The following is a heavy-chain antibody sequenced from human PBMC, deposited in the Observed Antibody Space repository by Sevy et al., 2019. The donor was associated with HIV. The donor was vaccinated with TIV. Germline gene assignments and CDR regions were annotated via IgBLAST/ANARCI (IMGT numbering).Heavy chain of an antibody. D-gene: IGHD6-19*01. CDR3: ARSSLAVAGSYGLDV. Sequence: GRSLRLSCATSGFTFSSYAMHWVRQAPGKGLEWVAIISSDASYQYYANSVKGRFTISRDNSKGTVFLHLNSLRGEDTAVYYCARSSLAVAGSYGLDVWGHGTTVTVSS. V-gene: IGHV3-30*04. CDR2: ISSDASYQ. CDR1: GFTFSSYA. J-gene: IGHJ6*02.